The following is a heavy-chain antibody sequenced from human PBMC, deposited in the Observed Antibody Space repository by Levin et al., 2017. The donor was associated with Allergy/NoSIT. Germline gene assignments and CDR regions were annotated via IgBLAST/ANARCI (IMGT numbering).Heavy chain of an antibody. J-gene: IGHJ5*02. CDR2: IYYSGST. CDR1: GGSISSYY. Sequence: SQTLSLTCTVSGGSISSYYWSWIRQPPGKGLEWIGYIYYSGSTNYNPSLKSRVTISVDTSKNQFSLKLSSVTTADTAVYYCARLAAGGWFDPWGQGTLVTVSS. V-gene: IGHV4-59*01. D-gene: IGHD6-13*01. CDR3: ARLAAGGWFDP.